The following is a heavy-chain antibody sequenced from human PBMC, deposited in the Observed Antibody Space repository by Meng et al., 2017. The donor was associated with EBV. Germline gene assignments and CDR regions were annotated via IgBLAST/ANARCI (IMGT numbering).Heavy chain of an antibody. CDR3: AKEGIQLWSKFFDY. Sequence: GESVVCGGGVVQPGRSLRLSCAASGFTFSSYGMHWVRQAPGKGLEWVAVISYDGSNKYYADSVKGRFTISRDNSKNTLYLQMNSLRAEDTAVYYCAKEGIQLWSKFFDYWGQGTLVTVSS. J-gene: IGHJ4*02. V-gene: IGHV3-30*18. CDR2: ISYDGSNK. CDR1: GFTFSSYG. D-gene: IGHD5-18*01.